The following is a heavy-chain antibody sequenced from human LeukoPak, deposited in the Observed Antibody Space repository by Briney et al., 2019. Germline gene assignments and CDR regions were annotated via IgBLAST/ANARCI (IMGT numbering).Heavy chain of an antibody. Sequence: PGGSLRLSCAASGFTFSSYAMSWVRQAPGKGLEWVSAISGSGGSTYYADSVKGRFTISRDNSKNTLYLQMNSLRAEDTAVYYCAKPPHYDSSGYYSSWGQGTLVTVSS. CDR3: AKPPHYDSSGYYSS. J-gene: IGHJ4*02. V-gene: IGHV3-23*01. CDR1: GFTFSSYA. CDR2: ISGSGGST. D-gene: IGHD3-22*01.